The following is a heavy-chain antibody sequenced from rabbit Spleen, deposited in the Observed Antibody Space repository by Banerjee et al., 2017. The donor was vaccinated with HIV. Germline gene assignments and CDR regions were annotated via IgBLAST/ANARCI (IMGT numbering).Heavy chain of an antibody. CDR2: INTDSGSA. J-gene: IGHJ4*01. D-gene: IGHD8-1*01. CDR1: GFDLSSNY. CDR3: ARDAGSGDYIDVYFDL. V-gene: IGHV1S40*01. Sequence: QSLEESGGDLVKPEGSLTLTCKASGFDLSSNYMCWVRQAPGKGLEWIGCINTDSGSAYYASWVNGRFTISKTSSTTVTLQMTSLTAADTATYFCARDAGSGDYIDVYFDLWGQGPRHRL.